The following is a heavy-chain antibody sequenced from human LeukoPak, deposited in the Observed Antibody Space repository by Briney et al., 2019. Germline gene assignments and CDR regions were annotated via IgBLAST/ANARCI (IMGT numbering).Heavy chain of an antibody. D-gene: IGHD2-2*01. V-gene: IGHV3-15*01. Sequence: PGGSLRLSCAASGFTFSNAWMSWVRQAPGKGLEWIGRIKSNGDGGTTEFAAPVKGRFTISRDDSKNTLYLQMNSLETEDTAVYYCTADGNCQTTSCYWGRGALVTVSS. CDR3: TADGNCQTTSCY. CDR1: GFTFSNAW. CDR2: IKSNGDGGTT. J-gene: IGHJ4*02.